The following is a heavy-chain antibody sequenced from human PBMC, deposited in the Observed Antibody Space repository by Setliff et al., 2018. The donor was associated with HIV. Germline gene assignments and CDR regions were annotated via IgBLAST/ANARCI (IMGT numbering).Heavy chain of an antibody. J-gene: IGHJ4*02. Sequence: PGGSLRLSCAASGFTFRNYKFNWVRQAPGRGLEWVSSISIGSGGAIDYADSVQGRFTISRDNSKNSLYLQMNSLRVEDTAVYYCAGDFRDYVGKFDYWGQGTLVTVSS. V-gene: IGHV3-48*03. D-gene: IGHD1-26*01. CDR3: AGDFRDYVGKFDY. CDR1: GFTFRNYK. CDR2: ISIGSGGAI.